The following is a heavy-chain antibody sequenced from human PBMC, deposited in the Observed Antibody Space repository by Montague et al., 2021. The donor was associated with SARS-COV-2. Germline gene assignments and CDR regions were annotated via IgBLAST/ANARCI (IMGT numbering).Heavy chain of an antibody. J-gene: IGHJ5*02. CDR2: IYYSGGT. CDR1: GGSISSSSYY. Sequence: SETLSLTCTVSGGSISSSSYYWGWIRQPPGKGLEWIGSIYYSGGTYYNPSLKSRVTISVDTSKNQFSLKLSSVTAADTAVYYCARRSYDILTGYSIPNWFDPWGQGTLVTVSS. CDR3: ARRSYDILTGYSIPNWFDP. V-gene: IGHV4-39*01. D-gene: IGHD3-9*01.